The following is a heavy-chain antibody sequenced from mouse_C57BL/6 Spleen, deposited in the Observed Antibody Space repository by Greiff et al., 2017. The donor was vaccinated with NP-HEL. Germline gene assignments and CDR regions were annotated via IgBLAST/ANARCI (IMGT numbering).Heavy chain of an antibody. CDR2: IYPRSGNT. Sequence: QVHVKQSGAELARPGASVKLSCKASGYTFTSYGISWVKQRTGQGLEWIGEIYPRSGNTYYNEKFKGKATLTADKSSSTAYMELRSLTSEDSAVYFCAREGAFYYELYYYAMDYWGQGTSVTVSS. D-gene: IGHD2-4*01. CDR3: AREGAFYYELYYYAMDY. CDR1: GYTFTSYG. V-gene: IGHV1-81*01. J-gene: IGHJ4*01.